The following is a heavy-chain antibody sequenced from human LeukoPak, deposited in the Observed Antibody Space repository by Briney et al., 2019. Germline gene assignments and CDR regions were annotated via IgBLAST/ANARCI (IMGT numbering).Heavy chain of an antibody. V-gene: IGHV4-39*07. CDR3: ARGRDDYNFAY. CDR2: IYYSVNT. CDR1: GGSISSSDYY. D-gene: IGHD5-24*01. J-gene: IGHJ4*02. Sequence: SETLSLTCSVSGGSISSSDYYWSWIRQPPGKGLEWIGSIYYSVNTYYNPSLRGRITISVDTSKNQFSLKLFSVTAADTAVYYCARGRDDYNFAYWGQGTLVTVSS.